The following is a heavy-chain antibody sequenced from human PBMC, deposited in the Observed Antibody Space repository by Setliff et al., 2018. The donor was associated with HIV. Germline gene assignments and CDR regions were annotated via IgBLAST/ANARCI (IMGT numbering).Heavy chain of an antibody. CDR1: GYTFTSYG. CDR3: ARVLDPGIAVATHAFDI. CDR2: ISAYNRNV. D-gene: IGHD6-19*01. Sequence: ASVKVSCKASGYTFTSYGISWVRQAPGQGLEWMGWISAYNRNVNYSQKVQGRVTMTTDTSTSTAYMELKNLKSDDTAVYYCARVLDPGIAVATHAFDIWGQGTMVTVSS. V-gene: IGHV1-18*01. J-gene: IGHJ3*02.